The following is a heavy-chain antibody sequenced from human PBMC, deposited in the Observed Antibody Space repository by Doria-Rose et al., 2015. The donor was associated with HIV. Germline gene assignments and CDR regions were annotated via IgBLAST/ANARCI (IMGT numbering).Heavy chain of an antibody. Sequence: QVTLKESGPVLVKPTETLTLTCTVSGVSLSSPGMGVSWIRQPPGKALEWLANIFAVDERSYKTSLKSRLTTSRGTSKSQVVLTMTDMDPVDTATYYCARIKSSRWYHKYYFDFWGQGTLVIVSA. D-gene: IGHD6-13*01. CDR3: ARIKSSRWYHKYYFDF. CDR2: IFAVDER. J-gene: IGHJ4*02. V-gene: IGHV2-26*01. CDR1: GVSLSSPGMG.